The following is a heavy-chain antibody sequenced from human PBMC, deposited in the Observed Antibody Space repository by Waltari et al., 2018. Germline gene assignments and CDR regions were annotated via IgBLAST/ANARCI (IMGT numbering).Heavy chain of an antibody. CDR3: ARDGGVNARGWFDT. V-gene: IGHV1-2*02. CDR1: GYTFTAPY. D-gene: IGHD3-10*01. J-gene: IGHJ5*02. CDR2: INPNTGAT. Sequence: QVQLVQSGAEVQKPGASVNVSCEASGYTFTAPYMHWVRQTPGQGLEWMGWINPNTGATNYAQNFQGRVTMTRDTSISTVYLELINLRSDDTAVYYCARDGGVNARGWFDTWGQGSLVTVSS.